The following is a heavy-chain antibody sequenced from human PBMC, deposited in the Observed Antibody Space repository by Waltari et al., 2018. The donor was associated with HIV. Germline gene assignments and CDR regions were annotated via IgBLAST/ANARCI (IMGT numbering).Heavy chain of an antibody. V-gene: IGHV3-49*03. CDR1: GFTFGAYA. Sequence: EVHLVESGGGLVQPGRSLRLSCKASGFTFGAYAVTWFRQAPGKGLEWVGFIRSKPYGGTREYAASVKGRFTISRDDSKNIAFRQMDSLKIEDTAVYYCARGVNLRCTGDCYSAYWGQGTLVTVSS. CDR3: ARGVNLRCTGDCYSAY. J-gene: IGHJ4*02. D-gene: IGHD2-21*02. CDR2: IRSKPYGGTR.